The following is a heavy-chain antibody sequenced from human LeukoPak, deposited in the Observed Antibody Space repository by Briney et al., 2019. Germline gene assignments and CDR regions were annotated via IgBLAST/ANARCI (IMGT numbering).Heavy chain of an antibody. CDR2: IHPGDSDT. D-gene: IGHD6-19*01. J-gene: IGHJ4*02. V-gene: IGHV5-51*01. CDR1: GCIFTNYW. Sequence: GGALEISCKGSGCIFTNYWIGWGRQMPGKGLEGMGIIHPGDSDTRYSPSFQGQVTISADKSISTAYLQWTSLKASDTAMYYCVRRIAVAGTIFDYWGQGTLVTVSS. CDR3: VRRIAVAGTIFDY.